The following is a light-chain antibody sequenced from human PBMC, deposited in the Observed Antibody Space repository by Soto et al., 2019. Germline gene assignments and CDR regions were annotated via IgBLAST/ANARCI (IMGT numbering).Light chain of an antibody. CDR1: SGHSNFA. V-gene: IGLV4-69*01. J-gene: IGLJ3*02. Sequence: LVLTQSPSASASLGASVKLTCTLSSGHSNFAIAWHQQQPEKGPRYLMKLNSDGSHIKGDGIPDRFSGSSSGAERYLTISSLQSEDEADYYCQTWGTGSVVFGGGTKLTVL. CDR3: QTWGTGSVV. CDR2: LNSDGSH.